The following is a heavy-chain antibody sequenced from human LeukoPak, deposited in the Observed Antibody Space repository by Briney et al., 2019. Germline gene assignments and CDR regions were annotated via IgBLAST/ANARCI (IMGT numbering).Heavy chain of an antibody. Sequence: SETLSLTCTVSGGSISSYYWSWIRQPPGKGLEWIGYIYYRGTANYNPSLKSRVTISVDTSKNQFSLKMSSVTAADTAVYYCARVHLGYCYPLDFDYWGQGTLVTVSS. D-gene: IGHD5-18*01. CDR3: ARVHLGYCYPLDFDY. J-gene: IGHJ4*02. CDR2: IYYRGTA. V-gene: IGHV4-59*01. CDR1: GGSISSYY.